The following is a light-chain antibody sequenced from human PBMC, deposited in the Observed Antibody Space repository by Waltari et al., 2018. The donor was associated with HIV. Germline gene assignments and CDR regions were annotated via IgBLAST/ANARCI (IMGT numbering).Light chain of an antibody. J-gene: IGKJ3*01. CDR2: LGS. CDR3: MQALQTPIFT. V-gene: IGKV2-28*01. Sequence: DIVMTQSPLSLSVTPGEAVSISCRSNQSLLHSTGYNYLDWYLQRPVQSPQLLIYLGSNRASGVPDRFRGSGSGTDFTLKISRVQAEDVGAYYCMQALQTPIFTFGPGTKVDIK. CDR1: QSLLHSTGYNY.